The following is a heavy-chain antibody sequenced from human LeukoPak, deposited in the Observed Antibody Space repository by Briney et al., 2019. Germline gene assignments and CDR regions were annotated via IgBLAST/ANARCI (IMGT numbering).Heavy chain of an antibody. V-gene: IGHV3-21*01. CDR3: AKSLTPDRDWFDS. Sequence: PGGSLRLSCAASGFTFSSSSMNWVRQAPGKGLEGVSSISSSGRYIYFADSVKGRFTISRDNAKNSVSLQMNSLRGEDTAVYYCAKSLTPDRDWFDSWGQGTLVTVSS. CDR1: GFTFSSSS. D-gene: IGHD4/OR15-4a*01. CDR2: ISSSGRYI. J-gene: IGHJ5*01.